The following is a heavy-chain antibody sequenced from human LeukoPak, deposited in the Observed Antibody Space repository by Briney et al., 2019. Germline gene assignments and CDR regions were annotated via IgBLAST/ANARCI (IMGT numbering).Heavy chain of an antibody. CDR1: GYTFTGSY. J-gene: IGHJ3*02. Sequence: ASVKVSCKASGYTFTGSYMHWVRQAPGQGLEWMGWINPDNGGTNYPLKFEGRVTMTRDTSISTAYMELSRLRSDDTAVYYCARVFGAVHTVTNYDAFENWGQGTMVSVSS. CDR2: INPDNGGT. CDR3: ARVFGAVHTVTNYDAFEN. D-gene: IGHD4-17*01. V-gene: IGHV1-2*02.